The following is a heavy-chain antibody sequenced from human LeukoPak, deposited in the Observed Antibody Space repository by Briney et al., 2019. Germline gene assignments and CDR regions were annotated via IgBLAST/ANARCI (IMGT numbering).Heavy chain of an antibody. CDR2: IDPDGNDK. V-gene: IGHV3-7*01. Sequence: GGSLRLSCVASGFTFSGYYMSWVRQAPGKGLEWVAHIDPDGNDKYYVDSVKGRFTISRDNAKNSLYLQVNSLRAEDTAVYYCAREAAVGIGAYNYWGQGTLVTVSS. D-gene: IGHD6-13*01. J-gene: IGHJ4*02. CDR1: GFTFSGYY. CDR3: AREAAVGIGAYNY.